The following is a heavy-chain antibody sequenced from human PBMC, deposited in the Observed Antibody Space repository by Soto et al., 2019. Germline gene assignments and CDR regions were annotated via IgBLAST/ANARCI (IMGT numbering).Heavy chain of an antibody. J-gene: IGHJ3*02. V-gene: IGHV1-69*06. CDR1: GGTFSSYA. D-gene: IGHD3-10*01. CDR2: IIPIFGTA. CDR3: ASFSPEYYGSGSYSAFDI. Sequence: GASVKVSCKASGGTFSSYAISWVRQAPGQGLEWMGGIIPIFGTANYAQKFQGRVTITADKSTSTAYMELSSLRSEDTAVYYCASFSPEYYGSGSYSAFDIWGQGTMVTVSS.